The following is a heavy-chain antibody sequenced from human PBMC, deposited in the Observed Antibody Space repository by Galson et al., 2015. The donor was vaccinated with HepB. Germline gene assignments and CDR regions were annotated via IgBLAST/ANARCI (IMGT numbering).Heavy chain of an antibody. CDR3: ARRGSTSYYYMDV. CDR2: IFVANGNT. Sequence: SVKVSCKASGYTFTDSTIHWVRQAPGQSLEWMGWIFVANGNTKYSQKFQGRLTVTRDTSASTAFMELRSLTSEDTAVYFCARRGSTSYYYMDVWGQGTTVTVSS. V-gene: IGHV1-3*01. CDR1: GYTFTDST. J-gene: IGHJ6*02. D-gene: IGHD2-2*01.